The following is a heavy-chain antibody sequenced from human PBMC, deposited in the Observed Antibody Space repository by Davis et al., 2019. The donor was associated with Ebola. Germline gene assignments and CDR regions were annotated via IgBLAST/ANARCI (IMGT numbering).Heavy chain of an antibody. CDR3: ARAPSGSSYDWFDP. Sequence: PGGSLRLSCAASGFTFSSYSMNWVRQAPGKGLEWVSYISRSSSTIYYTDSVKGRFTISRDNAKNSLYLQMNSLRDEDTAVYYCARAPSGSSYDWFDPWGQGTLVTVSS. J-gene: IGHJ5*02. CDR2: ISRSSSTI. CDR1: GFTFSSYS. V-gene: IGHV3-48*02. D-gene: IGHD1-26*01.